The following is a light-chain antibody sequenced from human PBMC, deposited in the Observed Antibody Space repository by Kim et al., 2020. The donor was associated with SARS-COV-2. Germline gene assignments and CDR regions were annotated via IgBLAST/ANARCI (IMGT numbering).Light chain of an antibody. CDR1: QGFGSN. V-gene: IGKV3-15*01. CDR2: STS. CDR3: QQYHEWPLT. Sequence: VSPGERAPLSCRACQGFGSNIAWYQQSPGQAPRPLIHSTSTRATDVPARFSGSGSGTEFTLTISSLQSEDFAVYYCQQYHEWPLTFGGGTKVDIK. J-gene: IGKJ4*01.